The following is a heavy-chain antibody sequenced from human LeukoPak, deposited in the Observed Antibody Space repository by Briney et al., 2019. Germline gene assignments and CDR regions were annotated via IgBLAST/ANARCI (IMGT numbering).Heavy chain of an antibody. J-gene: IGHJ3*01. Sequence: GGSLRLSYAASGYRFRNNCRIWVPQAPGKGREWGVNIKQDGSQKHYMDSVKGRFTISRYNAKSSLYLQMRSLIAEDRAIYYFARARVGDSDAFAVWGQGPVLTVYS. CDR3: ARARVGDSDAFAV. CDR2: IKQDGSQK. V-gene: IGHV3-7*01. D-gene: IGHD2-21*01. CDR1: GYRFRNNC.